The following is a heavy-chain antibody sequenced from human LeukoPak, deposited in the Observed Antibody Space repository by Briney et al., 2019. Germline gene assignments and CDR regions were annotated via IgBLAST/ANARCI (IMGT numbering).Heavy chain of an antibody. CDR1: GGSISSSSYY. J-gene: IGHJ3*02. V-gene: IGHV4-39*07. CDR2: IYYSGST. Sequence: SETLSLTCTVSGGSISSSSYYWGWIRQPPGKGLEWIGSIYYSGSTYYNPSLKRRVTISVDTSKNQFSLKLSSVTAADTAVYYCARDTVAARRRAFDIWGQGTMVTVSS. CDR3: ARDTVAARRRAFDI. D-gene: IGHD6-6*01.